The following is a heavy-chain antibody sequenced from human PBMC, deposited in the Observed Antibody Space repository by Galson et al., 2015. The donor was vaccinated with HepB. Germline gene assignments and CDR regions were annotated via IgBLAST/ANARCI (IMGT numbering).Heavy chain of an antibody. Sequence: SLRLSCAASGFTFSSYAMSWVRQAPGKGLEWVSAISGSGGSTYYADSVKGRFTISRDNSKNTLYLQMNSLRAEDTAVYYCAKEGRYSSSWRWLDAFDIWGQGTMVTVSS. V-gene: IGHV3-23*01. CDR1: GFTFSSYA. D-gene: IGHD6-13*01. CDR3: AKEGRYSSSWRWLDAFDI. CDR2: ISGSGGST. J-gene: IGHJ3*02.